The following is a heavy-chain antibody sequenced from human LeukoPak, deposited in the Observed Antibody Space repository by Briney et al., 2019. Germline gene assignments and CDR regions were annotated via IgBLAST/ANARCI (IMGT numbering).Heavy chain of an antibody. V-gene: IGHV3-30-3*01. D-gene: IGHD3-10*01. CDR3: ATEGGGYYYGSGSYFDFDY. Sequence: GGSLRLSCAASEFTFSNFAMHWVRQAPGKGLEWVSIILHDGSNTYYADSVKGRFTISRDNSKNTLYLQMNSLRTEDTAVYYCATEGGGYYYGSGSYFDFDYWGQGTLVTVSS. CDR2: ILHDGSNT. CDR1: EFTFSNFA. J-gene: IGHJ4*02.